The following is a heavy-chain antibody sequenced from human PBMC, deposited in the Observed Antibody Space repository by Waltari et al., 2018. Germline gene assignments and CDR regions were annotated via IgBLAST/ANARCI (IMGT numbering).Heavy chain of an antibody. V-gene: IGHV4-59*11. CDR1: GGSISSHY. J-gene: IGHJ3*02. D-gene: IGHD3-3*01. Sequence: QVQLQESGPGLVKPSETLSLTCTVSGGSISSHYWSWIRQPPGKGLEWIGYIYYSGSTNYNPSLKSRVTISVDTSKNQFSLKLSSVTAADTAVYYCARDAVGNRFEEGDDAFDIWGQGTMVTVSS. CDR3: ARDAVGNRFEEGDDAFDI. CDR2: IYYSGST.